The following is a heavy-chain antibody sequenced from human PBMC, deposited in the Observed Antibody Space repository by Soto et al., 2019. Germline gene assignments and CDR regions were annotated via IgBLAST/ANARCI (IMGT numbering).Heavy chain of an antibody. V-gene: IGHV3-23*01. J-gene: IGHJ4*02. CDR2: ITGSGGST. CDR3: AKARGAMVRGAAFYFDY. D-gene: IGHD3-10*01. Sequence: GGSLRLSCAASGFTFTIYAMSWVRQAPRKGLEWVSAITGSGGSTYYADSVKGRFTISRDNSKNTLYLQMNSLRAEDTAVYYCAKARGAMVRGAAFYFDYWGQGTLVTVSS. CDR1: GFTFTIYA.